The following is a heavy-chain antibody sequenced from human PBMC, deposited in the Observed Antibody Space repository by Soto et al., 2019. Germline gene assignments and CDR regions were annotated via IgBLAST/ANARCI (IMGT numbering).Heavy chain of an antibody. CDR1: GGSISSSNW. D-gene: IGHD6-13*01. J-gene: IGHJ6*02. Sequence: SETLSLTCAVSGGSISSSNWWSWVRQPPGKGLEWIGEIYHSGSTNYNPSLKSRVTISVDKSKNQFPLKLSSVTAADTAVYYCATGEGQQLVLSGIDVWGQGTTVTVSS. CDR2: IYHSGST. V-gene: IGHV4-4*02. CDR3: ATGEGQQLVLSGIDV.